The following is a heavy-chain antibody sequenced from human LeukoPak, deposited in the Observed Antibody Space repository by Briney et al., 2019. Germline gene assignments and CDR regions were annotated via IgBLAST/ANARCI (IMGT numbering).Heavy chain of an antibody. CDR2: IFPSGGEI. CDR1: GSTFSTFA. J-gene: IGHJ4*02. D-gene: IGHD2-8*02. V-gene: IGHV3-23*01. Sequence: GGSLRLSCAASGSTFSTFAMIWVRQPPGKGLEWVSSIFPSGGEIHYADSVRGRFTISRDNSKSTLSLQMNSLRAEDTAIYYCAAYRQVLLPFESWGQGTLVTVSS. CDR3: AAYRQVLLPFES.